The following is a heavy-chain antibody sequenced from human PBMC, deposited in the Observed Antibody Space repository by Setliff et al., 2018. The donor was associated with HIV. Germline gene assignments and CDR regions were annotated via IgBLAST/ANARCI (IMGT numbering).Heavy chain of an antibody. CDR3: ARERPYCSGGSCYGLNYFDC. J-gene: IGHJ4*02. V-gene: IGHV4-59*11. CDR1: GGSISSHY. CDR2: IYYSGST. D-gene: IGHD2-15*01. Sequence: PSETLSLTCTVSGGSISSHYWSWIRQPPGKGLEWIGSIYYSGSTNYNPSLKSRVTISVDTSKNQFSLKLSSVTAADTAVYYCARERPYCSGGSCYGLNYFDCWGQGTLVTVSS.